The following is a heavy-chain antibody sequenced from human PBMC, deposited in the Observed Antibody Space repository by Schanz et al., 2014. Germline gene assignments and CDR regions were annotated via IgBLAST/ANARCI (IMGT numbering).Heavy chain of an antibody. J-gene: IGHJ6*02. CDR3: ARDGGEVVRGVIEGVNHYYYGMDV. CDR2: IIPILGIA. Sequence: QVHLVQSGAEVKKPGSSVKVSCKASGGTFSSYTISWVRQAPGQGLEWMGRIIPILGIANYAQNFQGRVTITADKSTSTAYMELTSLRSEDTAVYYCARDGGEVVRGVIEGVNHYYYGMDVWGQGTTVTVSS. V-gene: IGHV1-69*08. CDR1: GGTFSSYT. D-gene: IGHD3-10*01.